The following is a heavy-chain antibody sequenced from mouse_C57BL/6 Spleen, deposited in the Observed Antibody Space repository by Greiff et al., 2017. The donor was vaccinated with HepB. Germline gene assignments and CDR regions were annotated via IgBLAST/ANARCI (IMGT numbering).Heavy chain of an antibody. CDR3: AREKGNSLYYFDY. Sequence: ESGPGLVKPSQSLSLTCSVTGYSITSGYYWNWIRQFPGNKLEWMGYISYDGSNNYNPSLKNRISITRDTSKHQFFLKLNSVTTEDTATYYCAREKGNSLYYFDYWGQGTTLTVSS. V-gene: IGHV3-6*01. CDR2: ISYDGSN. J-gene: IGHJ2*01. CDR1: GYSITSGYY.